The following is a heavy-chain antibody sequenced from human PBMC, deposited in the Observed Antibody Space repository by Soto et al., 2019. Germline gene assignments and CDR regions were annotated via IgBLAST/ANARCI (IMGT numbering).Heavy chain of an antibody. Sequence: QVQLQESGPGLVKPSQTLSLTCTVSGGSISSGGYYWSWIRQHPGKGLEWIGYICYSGSTYYNPSLQSRLTISVDTSKNQFSLKLSSVTAADTAVYSCAIAAAGIWSAFDIWGQGTMVTVSS. CDR2: ICYSGST. J-gene: IGHJ3*02. CDR1: GGSISSGGYY. CDR3: AIAAAGIWSAFDI. V-gene: IGHV4-31*03. D-gene: IGHD6-13*01.